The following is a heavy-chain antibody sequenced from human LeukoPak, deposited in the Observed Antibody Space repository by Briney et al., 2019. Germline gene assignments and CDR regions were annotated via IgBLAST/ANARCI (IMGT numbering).Heavy chain of an antibody. CDR1: GYSISSGYY. CDR2: IYYTGST. CDR3: ARHGGYHSPIDY. J-gene: IGHJ4*02. D-gene: IGHD3-22*01. V-gene: IGHV4-59*08. Sequence: SETLSLTCTVSGYSISSGYYWSWIRQPPGKGLEWIGYIYYTGSTNYNPSLKSRVSISVDTSKNQFSLKLSSVTAADTAVYYCARHGGYHSPIDYWGQGTLVTVSS.